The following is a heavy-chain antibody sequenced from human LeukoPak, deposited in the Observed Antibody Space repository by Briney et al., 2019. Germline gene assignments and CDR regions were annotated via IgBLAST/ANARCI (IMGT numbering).Heavy chain of an antibody. CDR1: GFTFSSYS. J-gene: IGHJ3*02. CDR3: ARDSGGSYLVGI. V-gene: IGHV3-21*01. Sequence: PGGSLRLSCAASGFTFSSYSMNWVRQAPGKGLEWVSSISSSSSYIYYADSVKGRFTISRDNAKNSLYLQMNSLRAEDTAVYYCARDSGGSYLVGIWGQGTMVTVSS. CDR2: ISSSSSYI. D-gene: IGHD1-26*01.